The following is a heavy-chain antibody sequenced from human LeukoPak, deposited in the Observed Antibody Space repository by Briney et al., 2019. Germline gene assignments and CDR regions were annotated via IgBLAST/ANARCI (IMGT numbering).Heavy chain of an antibody. CDR3: ARGPDTILYAFDI. V-gene: IGHV1-8*03. J-gene: IGHJ3*02. D-gene: IGHD3-3*01. CDR1: GYTFTSYY. Sequence: ASVKVSCKASGYTFTSYYMHWVRQATGQGLEWMGWMNPNSGNTGYAQKFQGRVTITRNTSISTAYMELSSLRSEDTAVYYCARGPDTILYAFDIWGQGTMVTVSS. CDR2: MNPNSGNT.